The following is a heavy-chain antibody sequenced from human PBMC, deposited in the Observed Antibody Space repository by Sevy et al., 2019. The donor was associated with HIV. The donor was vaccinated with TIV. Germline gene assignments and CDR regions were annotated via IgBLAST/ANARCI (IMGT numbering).Heavy chain of an antibody. D-gene: IGHD3-16*02. CDR2: INSDGSST. Sequence: GGSLRLSCVASGFTFDSYWMHWVRQAPGKGLVWVSRINSDGSSTPYAASVKGRFTISRDNAKNTLYLQLNRLGAEDTAVYYCTRGDPIVPPAGYYYHMDVWGKGTTVTVSS. CDR3: TRGDPIVPPAGYYYHMDV. V-gene: IGHV3-74*01. CDR1: GFTFDSYW. J-gene: IGHJ6*03.